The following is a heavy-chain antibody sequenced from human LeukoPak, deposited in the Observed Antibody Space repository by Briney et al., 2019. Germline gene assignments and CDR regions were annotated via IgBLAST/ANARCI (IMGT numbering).Heavy chain of an antibody. CDR3: ARDVRYYYGSGPFDY. CDR1: GGSIRSYY. CDR2: IYTSGST. V-gene: IGHV4-4*07. D-gene: IGHD3-10*01. J-gene: IGHJ4*02. Sequence: SETLSLTCTVSGGSIRSYYWSWIRQPAGQGLEWIGRIYTSGSTNYNPSLKSRVTMSVDTAKNQFSLKLSSVTAADTAVYYGARDVRYYYGSGPFDYWGQGTLVTVSS.